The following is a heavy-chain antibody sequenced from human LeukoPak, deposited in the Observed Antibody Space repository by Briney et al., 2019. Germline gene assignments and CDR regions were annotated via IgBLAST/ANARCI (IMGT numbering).Heavy chain of an antibody. CDR2: ISAYNGNT. CDR1: GHTFTSYG. D-gene: IGHD2-15*01. V-gene: IGHV1-18*01. CDR3: ARRCSGGSCYYFAFDI. J-gene: IGHJ3*02. Sequence: ASVKVSCKASGHTFTSYGISWVRQAPGQGLEWMGWISAYNGNTNYAQKLQGRVTMTTDTSTSTAYMELRSLRSDDTAVYYCARRCSGGSCYYFAFDIWGQGTMVTVSS.